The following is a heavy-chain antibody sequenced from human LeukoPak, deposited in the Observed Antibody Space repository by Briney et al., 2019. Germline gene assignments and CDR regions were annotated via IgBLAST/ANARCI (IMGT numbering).Heavy chain of an antibody. J-gene: IGHJ5*02. CDR2: INHSGST. D-gene: IGHD2-15*01. V-gene: IGHV4-39*07. CDR1: GGSIGSNNYY. CDR3: ARRASVVAALKTYNWFDP. Sequence: SETLSLTCTVSGGSIGSNNYYWSWIRQPPGKGLEWIGEINHSGSTNYNPSLKSRVTISVDTSKNQFSLKLSSVTAADTAVYYCARRASVVAALKTYNWFDPWGQGTLVTVSS.